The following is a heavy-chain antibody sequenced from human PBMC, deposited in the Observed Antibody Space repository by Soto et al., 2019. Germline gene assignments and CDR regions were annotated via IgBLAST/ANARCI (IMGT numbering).Heavy chain of an antibody. CDR1: GFIFSKYR. Sequence: GYLRHSCAASGFIFSKYRMNWGRQAPGKGLEWVSYISSSSSSKFYADSVKDRFTISRDNAKSLLYLQMNSLRAEDTAVYYCARDPCDCDDDCSSNYWGQGTRVTGSS. CDR2: ISSSSSSK. J-gene: IGHJ4*02. D-gene: IGHD2-21*02. CDR3: ARDPCDCDDDCSSNY. V-gene: IGHV3-21*06.